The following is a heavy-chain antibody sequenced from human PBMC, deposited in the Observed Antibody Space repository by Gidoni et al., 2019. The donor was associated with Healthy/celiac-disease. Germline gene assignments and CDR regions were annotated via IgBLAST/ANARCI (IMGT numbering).Heavy chain of an antibody. CDR2: ISSSSSYI. J-gene: IGHJ3*02. V-gene: IGHV3-21*01. CDR1: GFTFSSYS. Sequence: EVQLVESGGGLVKPGGSLRLSCAASGFTFSSYSMNWVRQAPGKGLEWVSSISSSSSYIYYADSVKGRFTISRDNAKNSLYLQMNSLRAEDTAVYYCARDKSRELIHDAFDIWGQGTMVTVSS. D-gene: IGHD1-26*01. CDR3: ARDKSRELIHDAFDI.